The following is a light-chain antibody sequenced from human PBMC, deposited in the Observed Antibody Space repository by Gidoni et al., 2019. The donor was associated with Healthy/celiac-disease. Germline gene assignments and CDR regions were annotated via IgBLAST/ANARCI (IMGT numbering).Light chain of an antibody. V-gene: IGKV3-11*01. Sequence: DIVLPQPPATLSLSPGEGAPLSCSASQSVSSYLAWYHQKPGQAPRLLIYDSSNRATGIPDRFSGSGSGTDFTLTISSLEPEDFAVYYCQQRSSWSITFGQXTRLEIK. J-gene: IGKJ5*01. CDR3: QQRSSWSIT. CDR1: QSVSSY. CDR2: DSS.